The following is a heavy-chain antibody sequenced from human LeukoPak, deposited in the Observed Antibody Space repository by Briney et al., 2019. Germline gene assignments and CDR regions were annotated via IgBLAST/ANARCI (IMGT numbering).Heavy chain of an antibody. CDR1: GFTFSSYS. CDR3: ARVAEAAAFDS. D-gene: IGHD6-13*01. V-gene: IGHV3-21*06. CDR2: ISGNSRYI. Sequence: GGSLRLSCAASGFTFSSYSMTWVRQAPGKGLEWVSSISGNSRYIYYADSMRGRFTISRDNAKNSLYLQMSSLKPEDTAVYYCARVAEAAAFDSWGRGTLVTVSS. J-gene: IGHJ4*02.